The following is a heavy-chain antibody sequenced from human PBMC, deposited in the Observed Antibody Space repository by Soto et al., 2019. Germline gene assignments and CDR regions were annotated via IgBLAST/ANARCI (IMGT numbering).Heavy chain of an antibody. CDR3: AREGSYSAYNFAHGIQLWSFDF. J-gene: IGHJ4*02. D-gene: IGHD5-12*01. Sequence: PSETLSLTCTASGGSINTFYWSWVRQPAGKGLEWIGRIFSSGSTSFNPSLESRVATSVDTSKNHFSLNLSSVTAADMAVYYCAREGSYSAYNFAHGIQLWSFDFWGQGALVTVSS. V-gene: IGHV4-4*07. CDR1: GGSINTFY. CDR2: IFSSGST.